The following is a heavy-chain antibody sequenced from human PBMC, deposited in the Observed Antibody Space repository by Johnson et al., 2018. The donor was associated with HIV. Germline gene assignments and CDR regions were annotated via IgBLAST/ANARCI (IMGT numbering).Heavy chain of an antibody. J-gene: IGHJ3*02. CDR3: ASPLPTGTTSLDAFDI. CDR2: RKCDGSEK. V-gene: IGHV3-7*01. CDR1: GFTFDDYG. D-gene: IGHD1-7*01. Sequence: VQLVESGGGVVRPGGSLRLSCAAPGFTFDDYGMSWVRQAPGKGLEWVADRKCDGSEKYYVDSVKGRLTISRDNAKYSLYLQMHSLRAEDTAVYYCASPLPTGTTSLDAFDIWGQGTMVTVSS.